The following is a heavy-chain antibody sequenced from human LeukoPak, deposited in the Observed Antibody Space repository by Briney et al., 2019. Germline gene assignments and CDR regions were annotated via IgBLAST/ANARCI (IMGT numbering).Heavy chain of an antibody. Sequence: GRSLRLSCAASGFTFSNYGMHWVRQAPGKGLEWVAFISYGGTNQYYVDSVKGRFTISRDNYNNRLDLQMNSLRPEDTAVYYCAGDSRPYSNDFDYWGQGTLVTVSS. D-gene: IGHD2/OR15-2a*01. CDR3: AGDSRPYSNDFDY. CDR2: ISYGGTNQ. V-gene: IGHV3-30*13. J-gene: IGHJ4*02. CDR1: GFTFSNYG.